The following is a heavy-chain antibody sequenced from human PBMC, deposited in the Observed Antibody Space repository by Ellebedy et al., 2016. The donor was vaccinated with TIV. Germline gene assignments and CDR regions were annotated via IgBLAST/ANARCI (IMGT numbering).Heavy chain of an antibody. Sequence: PGGSLRLSCEASGSTFRSHGMAWIRQVPGKGLEWVSSISPTDNTHYADSVKGRFTISRDNPKNTLYLQMNSLRAEDTAIYYCATQLWNTEFWGQGTRVTVS. J-gene: IGHJ4*02. V-gene: IGHV3-23*01. CDR3: ATQLWNTEF. CDR2: ISPTDNT. CDR1: GSTFRSHG. D-gene: IGHD5-18*01.